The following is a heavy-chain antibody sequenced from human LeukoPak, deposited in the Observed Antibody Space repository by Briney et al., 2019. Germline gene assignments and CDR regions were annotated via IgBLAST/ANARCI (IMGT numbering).Heavy chain of an antibody. CDR2: ISSSSSYI. CDR1: GFTFSSYS. CDR3: ARDNGGPTSVVAATCDY. V-gene: IGHV3-21*01. Sequence: PGGSLRLSCAASGFTFSSYSMNWVRQAPGKGLEWVSSISSSSSYIYYADSVKGRFTISRDNAKNSLYLQMNGLRAEDTAVYYCARDNGGPTSVVAATCDYWGQGTLVTVSS. J-gene: IGHJ4*02. D-gene: IGHD2-15*01.